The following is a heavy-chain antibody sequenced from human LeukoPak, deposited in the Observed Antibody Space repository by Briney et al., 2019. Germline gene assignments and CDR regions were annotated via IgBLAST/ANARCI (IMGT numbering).Heavy chain of an antibody. V-gene: IGHV4-59*08. D-gene: IGHD2-15*01. CDR2: IYYSRST. CDR3: ARGPVRWTPDY. CDR1: GGSISSYY. Sequence: SETLSLTCTVSGGSISSYYWSWIRQPPGKGLEWIGYIYYSRSTNYNPPLESRVTISVDTSKNQFSPQLSSVTAADTAVYYCARGPVRWTPDYWGQGTLVTVSS. J-gene: IGHJ4*02.